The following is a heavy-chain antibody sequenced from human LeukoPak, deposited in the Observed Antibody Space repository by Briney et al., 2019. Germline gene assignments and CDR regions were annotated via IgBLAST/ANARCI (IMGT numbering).Heavy chain of an antibody. CDR1: GYTFTSYD. D-gene: IGHD6-13*01. J-gene: IGHJ5*02. Sequence: ASVKVSCKAAGYTFTSYDINWVRQATGRGLEWMGWMNPNSGNTGYAQKFQGRVTITRNTSISTAYMELSSLRSEDTAVYYCARAKIAAGNWFDPWGQGTLVTASS. CDR2: MNPNSGNT. CDR3: ARAKIAAGNWFDP. V-gene: IGHV1-8*03.